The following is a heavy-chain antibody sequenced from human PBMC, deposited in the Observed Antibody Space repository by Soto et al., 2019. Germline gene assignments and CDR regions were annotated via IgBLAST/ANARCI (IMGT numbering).Heavy chain of an antibody. Sequence: ESGGSVVQPGRSLRLSCEASGFTFTSYAMHWVRQAPGKGVEWVAVISYDGINEYYADSVKGRFTISRENSKNTLFLQMSSLRVEDTAVYYCARDRLRLGELSLIGDFDYWGQGTLVTVSS. CDR3: ARDRLRLGELSLIGDFDY. D-gene: IGHD3-16*02. CDR1: GFTFTSYA. J-gene: IGHJ4*02. V-gene: IGHV3-30*15. CDR2: ISYDGINE.